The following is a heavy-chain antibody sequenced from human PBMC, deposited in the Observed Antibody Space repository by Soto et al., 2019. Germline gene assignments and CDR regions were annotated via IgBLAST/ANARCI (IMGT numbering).Heavy chain of an antibody. CDR2: IYYSGST. CDR1: GGSISSYY. V-gene: IGHV4-59*08. CDR3: ARQSGSYLSAWFDP. Sequence: SETLSLTCTVSGGSISSYYWSWIRQPPGKGLEWIGYIYYSGSTNYNPSLKSRVTISVDTSKNQFSLKLSSVTAADTAVYYCARQSGSYLSAWFDPWGQGTLVTVSS. J-gene: IGHJ5*02. D-gene: IGHD1-26*01.